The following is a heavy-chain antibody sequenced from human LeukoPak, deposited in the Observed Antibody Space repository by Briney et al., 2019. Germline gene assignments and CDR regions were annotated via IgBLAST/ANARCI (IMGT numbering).Heavy chain of an antibody. V-gene: IGHV3-20*04. D-gene: IGHD5-12*01. J-gene: IGHJ6*03. Sequence: GGSLRLSCAASGFTFYDYGMSWVRQAPGKGLEWVSGINWNGGSTVYADSVKGRFTISRDNAKNSLYLQMNSLRAEDTALYYCAREGVGYSGYDARTYYYYYYMDVWGKGTTVTVSS. CDR2: INWNGGST. CDR3: AREGVGYSGYDARTYYYYYYMDV. CDR1: GFTFYDYG.